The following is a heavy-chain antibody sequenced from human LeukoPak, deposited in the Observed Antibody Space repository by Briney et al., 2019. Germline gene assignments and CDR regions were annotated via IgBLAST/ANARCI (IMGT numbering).Heavy chain of an antibody. Sequence: SVKVSCKASGSTFTGYYMHWVRQAPGQGLEWMGWINPNSGGTNYAQKFQGRVTMTRDTSISTAYMELSRLRSDDTAVYYCARDTPRPVPRGFEYWGQGTLVTVSS. J-gene: IGHJ4*02. V-gene: IGHV1-2*02. CDR2: INPNSGGT. CDR3: ARDTPRPVPRGFEY. CDR1: GSTFTGYY.